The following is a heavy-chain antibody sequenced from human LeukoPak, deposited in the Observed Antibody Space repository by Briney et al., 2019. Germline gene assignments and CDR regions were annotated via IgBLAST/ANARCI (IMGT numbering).Heavy chain of an antibody. J-gene: IGHJ3*02. CDR1: GYTFTSYY. D-gene: IGHD3-9*01. V-gene: IGHV1-46*01. CDR3: ARDYTYYDILTGYPQDAFDI. Sequence: ASVKVSCKASGYTFTSYYMHWVRQAPGQGLEWMGIINPSGGSTSYAQKLQGRVTMTTDTSTSTAYMELRSLRSDDTAVYYCARDYTYYDILTGYPQDAFDIWGQGTMVTVSS. CDR2: INPSGGST.